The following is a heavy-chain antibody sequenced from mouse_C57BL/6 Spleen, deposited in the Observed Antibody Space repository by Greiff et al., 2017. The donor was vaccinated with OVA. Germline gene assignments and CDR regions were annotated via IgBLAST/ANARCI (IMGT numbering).Heavy chain of an antibody. V-gene: IGHV1-7*01. D-gene: IGHD4-1*01. Sequence: QVQLKESGAELAKPGASVKLSCKASGYTFTSYWMHWVKQRPGQGLEWIGYINPSSGYTKYNQKFKDKATLTAYKSSSTAYMQLSSLTYEDSAVYYCARRGTGTSELAYWGQGTLVTVSA. J-gene: IGHJ3*01. CDR2: INPSSGYT. CDR1: GYTFTSYW. CDR3: ARRGTGTSELAY.